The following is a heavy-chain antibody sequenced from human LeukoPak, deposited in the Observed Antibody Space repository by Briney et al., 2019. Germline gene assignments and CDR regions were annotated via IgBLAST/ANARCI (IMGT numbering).Heavy chain of an antibody. D-gene: IGHD5-24*01. V-gene: IGHV4-39*01. CDR1: GGSINSHSYY. CDR2: VYYDGTS. CDR3: VRHISTNTGYFDS. J-gene: IGHJ4*02. Sequence: SETLSLTCTVSGGSINSHSYYWGWIRQPPGKGLEWIGSVYYDGTSYSNPSLKTRVGVFVDTSRDQFSLDLDFVTAADTALYYCVRHISTNTGYFDSCGQGALVSVSS.